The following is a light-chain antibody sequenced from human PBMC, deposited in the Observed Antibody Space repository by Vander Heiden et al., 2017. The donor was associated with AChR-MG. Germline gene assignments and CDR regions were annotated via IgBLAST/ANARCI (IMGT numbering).Light chain of an antibody. CDR2: QDS. CDR1: KVGDKY. CDR3: QAWDSSTVV. V-gene: IGLV3-1*01. Sequence: SYELTQPPSVSVSPGQTASITWSGDKVGDKYACWYQQRPGQSPVLVIYQDSKRPSGIPERFSGSNSGNTATLTISGTQAMDEADYYCQAWDSSTVVFGGGTKLTGL. J-gene: IGLJ2*01.